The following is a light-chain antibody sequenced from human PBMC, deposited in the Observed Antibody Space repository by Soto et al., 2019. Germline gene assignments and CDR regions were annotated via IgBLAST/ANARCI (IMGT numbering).Light chain of an antibody. CDR2: WAS. Sequence: DIVMTQSPDSLAVSLGERATINCKSSQSVLYSSNNKNYFAWYQQKPGQPPKLLIYWASTRESGVPDRFSGSGSVTDFTLTISSLQAEDVAVYYCQQYYGTPYTFGQGTKLEIK. J-gene: IGKJ2*01. CDR3: QQYYGTPYT. CDR1: QSVLYSSNNKNY. V-gene: IGKV4-1*01.